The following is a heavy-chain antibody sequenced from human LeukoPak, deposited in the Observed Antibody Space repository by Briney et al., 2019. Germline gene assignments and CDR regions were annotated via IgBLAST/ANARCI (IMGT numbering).Heavy chain of an antibody. V-gene: IGHV3-74*01. CDR1: GFTFSNYW. D-gene: IGHD3-16*01. CDR3: AKDPRRVARLITFGGGRPYYFDY. J-gene: IGHJ4*02. Sequence: GGSLRLSCAASGFTFSNYWMHWARQTPGKGLVWVSHINGDGSSTNYADSVKGRFAISRDNSKNTLYLQMNSLRADDTAVYYCAKDPRRVARLITFGGGRPYYFDYWGQGTLVTVSS. CDR2: INGDGSST.